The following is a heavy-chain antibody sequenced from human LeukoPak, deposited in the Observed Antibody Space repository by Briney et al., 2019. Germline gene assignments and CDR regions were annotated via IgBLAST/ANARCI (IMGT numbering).Heavy chain of an antibody. D-gene: IGHD4-17*01. Sequence: GGSLRLSCVASGFTFSVYHMNWVRQAPGKGLEWIAHISSTSDTIYYADAVKGRFTISRDNSKNTLYLQMNSLRAEDTAVYYCARTQVTTENYFDYWGQGTLVTVSS. CDR1: GFTFSVYH. CDR3: ARTQVTTENYFDY. V-gene: IGHV3-48*01. CDR2: ISSTSDTI. J-gene: IGHJ4*02.